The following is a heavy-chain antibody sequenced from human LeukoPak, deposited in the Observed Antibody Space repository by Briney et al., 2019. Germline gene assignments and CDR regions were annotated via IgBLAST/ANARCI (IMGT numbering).Heavy chain of an antibody. D-gene: IGHD3-10*01. Sequence: GGSLRLSCEVSGFSFSGSAVNWVRQAPGKGLEWVSGISPSGGITYYTDSVKGRFTISRDNSKNTLYLQMNSLRAEDTAVYYCAKSRGSGLFDYWGQGTLVTVAS. CDR3: AKSRGSGLFDY. CDR2: ISPSGGIT. CDR1: GFSFSGSA. J-gene: IGHJ4*02. V-gene: IGHV3-23*01.